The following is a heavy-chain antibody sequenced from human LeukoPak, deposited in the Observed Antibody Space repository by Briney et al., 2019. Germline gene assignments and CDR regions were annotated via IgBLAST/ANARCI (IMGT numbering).Heavy chain of an antibody. D-gene: IGHD2-8*01. J-gene: IGHJ3*02. CDR1: GGSISSSSYY. CDR3: AKDLGLILYYAFDI. V-gene: IGHV4-39*07. CDR2: IHYSGST. Sequence: PSETLSLTCTVSGGSISSSSYYWAWIRQPPGKGLEWIGSIHYSGSTYYNPSLQSRVTISIDTSKNQFSLKLRFVTAADTAVYYCAKDLGLILYYAFDIWGQGTMVTVSS.